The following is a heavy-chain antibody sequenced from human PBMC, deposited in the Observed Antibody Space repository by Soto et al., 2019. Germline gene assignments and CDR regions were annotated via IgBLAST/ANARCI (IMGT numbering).Heavy chain of an antibody. J-gene: IGHJ4*02. D-gene: IGHD6-19*01. Sequence: SQTLSLTCAISGDSVSSNSASWNWIRQSPSRGLEWLGRTYYRSKWHNDYAVSVKSRVTINPDTSKNQFSLQLNSVTPEDTAVYYCAREKTAVAGVYYFDYWGQGTLVTVSS. CDR2: TYYRSKWHN. CDR1: GDSVSSNSAS. CDR3: AREKTAVAGVYYFDY. V-gene: IGHV6-1*01.